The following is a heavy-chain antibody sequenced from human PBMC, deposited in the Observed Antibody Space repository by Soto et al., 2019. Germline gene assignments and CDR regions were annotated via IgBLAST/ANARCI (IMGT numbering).Heavy chain of an antibody. Sequence: PSETLSPTSTVASPSISSSSYYWGWIRQHPGKRVEWIGSIYYRGRTYHNPSLKNQVTISVDTSKNQFSLKLSSVTAADTAVYYCARHYSAGSPAEYCDYWGQGTLVTVSS. D-gene: IGHD3-10*01. CDR2: IYYRGRT. CDR3: ARHYSAGSPAEYCDY. CDR1: SPSISSSSYY. V-gene: IGHV4-39*01. J-gene: IGHJ4*02.